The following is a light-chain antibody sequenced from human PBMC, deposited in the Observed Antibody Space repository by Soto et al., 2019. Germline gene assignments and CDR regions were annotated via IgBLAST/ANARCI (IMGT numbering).Light chain of an antibody. CDR3: SSYAGSNNFV. CDR1: SSDVGGYNY. Sequence: QSALTQPPSASGSPGQSVTISCTGTSSDVGGYNYVSWYQQHPGKAPKLMIYEVNKRPSGVPDRFSRSKSGNTASLTVSGLQAEDEADYYCSSYAGSNNFVFGTGTKVTVL. J-gene: IGLJ1*01. V-gene: IGLV2-8*01. CDR2: EVN.